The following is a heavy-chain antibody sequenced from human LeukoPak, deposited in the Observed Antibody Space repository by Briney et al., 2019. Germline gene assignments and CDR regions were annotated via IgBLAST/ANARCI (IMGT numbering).Heavy chain of an antibody. CDR3: AGREGDYYDSSGYYYVGDY. J-gene: IGHJ4*02. CDR1: GYTFTGYY. D-gene: IGHD3-22*01. CDR2: INPNSGGT. V-gene: IGHV1-2*02. Sequence: ASVKVSCKASGYTFTGYYMHWVRQAPGQGLEWMGWINPNSGGTNYAQKFQGRVTMTRDTSISTAYMELSRLRSDDTAVYYCAGREGDYYDSSGYYYVGDYWGQGTLVTVSS.